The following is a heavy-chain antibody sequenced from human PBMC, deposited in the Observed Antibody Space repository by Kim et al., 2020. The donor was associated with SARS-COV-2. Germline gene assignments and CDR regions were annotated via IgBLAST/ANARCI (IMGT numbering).Heavy chain of an antibody. D-gene: IGHD3-3*02. V-gene: IGHV4-59*01. CDR1: GGSISSYY. CDR2: IYYSGST. CDR3: ARGQPTSHFWSGYQNWFDP. Sequence: SETLSLTCTVSGGSISSYYWSWIRQPPGKGLEWIGYIYYSGSTNYNPSLKSRVTISVDTSKNQFSLKLSSVTAADTAVYYCARGQPTSHFWSGYQNWFDPWGQGTLVTVSS. J-gene: IGHJ5*02.